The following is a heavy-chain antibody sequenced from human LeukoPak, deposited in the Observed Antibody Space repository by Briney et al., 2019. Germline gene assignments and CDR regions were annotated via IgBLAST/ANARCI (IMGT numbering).Heavy chain of an antibody. V-gene: IGHV4-59*01. D-gene: IGHD6-13*01. J-gene: IGHJ4*02. Sequence: SETLSLTCAVYGGSFSSYYWSWIRQPPGKGLEWIGYIYYSGSTNYNPSLKSRVTISVDTSKNQFSLKLSSVTAADTAVYYCARLPGYSSPYYYFDYWGQGTLVTVSS. CDR3: ARLPGYSSPYYYFDY. CDR1: GGSFSSYY. CDR2: IYYSGST.